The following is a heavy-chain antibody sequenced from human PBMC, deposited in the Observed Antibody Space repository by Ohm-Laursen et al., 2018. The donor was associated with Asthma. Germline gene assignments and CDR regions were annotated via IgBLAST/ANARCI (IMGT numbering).Heavy chain of an antibody. V-gene: IGHV3-21*01. Sequence: SLRLSCAASGFTVSPYDMNWVRQAPGKGLEWVSSISGSRSNTFYSDSVKGRFTISRDNAKNSLYLQMNSLRAEDTAVYYCARDSHHYYGMDVWGQGTTVTVSS. J-gene: IGHJ6*02. CDR2: ISGSRSNT. CDR1: GFTVSPYD. CDR3: ARDSHHYYGMDV.